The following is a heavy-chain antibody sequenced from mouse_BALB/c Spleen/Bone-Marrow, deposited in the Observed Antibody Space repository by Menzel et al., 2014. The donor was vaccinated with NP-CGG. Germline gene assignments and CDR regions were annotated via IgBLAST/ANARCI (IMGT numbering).Heavy chain of an antibody. V-gene: IGHV1-80*01. CDR1: GYAFSNYG. CDR2: IYPGDGDT. Sequence: QVQLQQSGAELVRPGSSVKISCKASGYAFSNYGMNWVKQRPGQGLEWIRQIYPGDGDTNYNGKFKGRVTLTADKSSSTAYMQLSSLTSEDSAVYFCASVYDYGRGNAMDYWGQGTSVTVSS. CDR3: ASVYDYGRGNAMDY. D-gene: IGHD2-4*01. J-gene: IGHJ4*01.